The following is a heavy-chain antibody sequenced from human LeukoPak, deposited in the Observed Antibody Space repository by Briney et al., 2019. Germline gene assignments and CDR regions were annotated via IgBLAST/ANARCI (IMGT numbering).Heavy chain of an antibody. CDR2: ISAYNGNT. J-gene: IGHJ4*02. V-gene: IGHV1-18*01. Sequence: ASVKVSFKASGYTFTSYGISWVRQAPGQGLEWMGWISAYNGNTNYAQKFQGRVTITVDKSTSTAYMELSSLRSEDTAVYYCARTDGYSYGYWGQGTLVTVSS. CDR1: GYTFTSYG. D-gene: IGHD5-18*01. CDR3: ARTDGYSYGY.